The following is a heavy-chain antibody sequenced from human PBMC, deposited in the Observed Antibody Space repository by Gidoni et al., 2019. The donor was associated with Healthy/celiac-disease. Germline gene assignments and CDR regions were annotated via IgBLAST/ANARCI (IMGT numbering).Heavy chain of an antibody. CDR3: ASSGGSGGEPTDY. V-gene: IGHV4-59*08. Sequence: QVQLQDSGPGLVKPSEPLSLHCTVSGGSISSYYWSWIRHTPGKGLEWIGGIYYSGSTNYNPSLKSRVTISVDKSKNQFSLNLSSVTAADTAVYYCASSGGSGGEPTDYWGQGTLVTVSS. D-gene: IGHD6-19*01. CDR2: IYYSGST. J-gene: IGHJ4*02. CDR1: GGSISSYY.